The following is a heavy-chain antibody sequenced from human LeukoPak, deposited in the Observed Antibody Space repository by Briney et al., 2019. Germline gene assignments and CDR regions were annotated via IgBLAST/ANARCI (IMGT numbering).Heavy chain of an antibody. CDR2: ISSSGSTI. Sequence: PGRSLRLSCAASGFTFSSYSMNWVRQAPGKGLEWVSYISSSGSTIYYADSVKGRFTISRDNAKNSLYLQMNSLRAEDTAVYHCARGYYGMDVWGQGTTVTVSS. V-gene: IGHV3-48*04. CDR1: GFTFSSYS. CDR3: ARGYYGMDV. J-gene: IGHJ6*02.